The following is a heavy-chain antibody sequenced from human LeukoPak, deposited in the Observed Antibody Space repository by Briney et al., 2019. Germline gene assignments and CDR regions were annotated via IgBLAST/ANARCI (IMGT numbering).Heavy chain of an antibody. J-gene: IGHJ6*03. Sequence: SETLSLTCTVSGGSISSGGYYWSWIRQPPGKGLEWIGYIYHSGSTYYNPSLKSRVTISVDRSKNQFSLKLSSVTAADTAVYYCARDPGRPRGCMDVWGKGTTVTVSS. CDR1: GGSISSGGYY. CDR2: IYHSGST. CDR3: ARDPGRPRGCMDV. V-gene: IGHV4-30-2*01.